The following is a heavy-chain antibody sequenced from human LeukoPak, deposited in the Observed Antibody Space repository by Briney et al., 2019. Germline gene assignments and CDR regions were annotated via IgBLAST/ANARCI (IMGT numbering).Heavy chain of an antibody. J-gene: IGHJ4*02. V-gene: IGHV4-59*01. CDR1: GGSISSYY. Sequence: SETLSLTCTVSGGSISSYYWNWIRQPPGKGLEWIGSIYYSGTTKYNPSLNSRVTMLVDTSKNHFSLKLNSVTAADTAVYYCARGRGGDWMTLGYWGQGTLVTVSS. CDR2: IYYSGTT. CDR3: ARGRGGDWMTLGY. D-gene: IGHD2-21*02.